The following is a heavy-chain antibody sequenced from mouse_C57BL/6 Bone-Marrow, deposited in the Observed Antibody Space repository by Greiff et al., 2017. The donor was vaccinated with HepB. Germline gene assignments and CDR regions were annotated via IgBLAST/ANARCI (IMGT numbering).Heavy chain of an antibody. CDR2: IYPGSGST. D-gene: IGHD2-4*01. V-gene: IGHV1-55*01. Sequence: QVQLQQPGAELVKPGASVKMSCKASGYTFTSYWITWVKQRPGQGLEWIGDIYPGSGSTNYNEKFKSKATLTVDTSSSTAYMQLSSLTSEDSAVYDCARKDYDYDGGFAYWGQGTLVTVSA. CDR3: ARKDYDYDGGFAY. J-gene: IGHJ3*01. CDR1: GYTFTSYW.